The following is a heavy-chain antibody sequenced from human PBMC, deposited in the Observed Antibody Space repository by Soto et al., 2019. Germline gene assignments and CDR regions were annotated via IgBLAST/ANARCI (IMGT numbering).Heavy chain of an antibody. Sequence: ASVKVSCKASGYTFTGYYMHWVRQAPGQGLEWMGWINPNSGGTNYAQKFQGRVTMTRDTSISTAYMELSRLRSDDTAVYYCARGYYDSSGYYPGVWRQGTLVTVSS. CDR1: GYTFTGYY. D-gene: IGHD3-22*01. V-gene: IGHV1-2*02. J-gene: IGHJ4*02. CDR3: ARGYYDSSGYYPGV. CDR2: INPNSGGT.